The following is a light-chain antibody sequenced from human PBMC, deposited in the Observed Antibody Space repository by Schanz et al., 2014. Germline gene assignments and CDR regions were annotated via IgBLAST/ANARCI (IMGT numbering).Light chain of an antibody. CDR3: QQYGSSPWT. CDR1: QSVDRN. V-gene: IGKV3-20*01. CDR2: GAS. Sequence: EIVMTQSPVTLSVSPGDTATLSCRASQSVDRNFAWYQQKPGQAPRLLIYGASSRATGIPDRFSGSGSGTDFTLTISRLEPEDFAVYYCQQYGSSPWTFGQGTKVEIK. J-gene: IGKJ1*01.